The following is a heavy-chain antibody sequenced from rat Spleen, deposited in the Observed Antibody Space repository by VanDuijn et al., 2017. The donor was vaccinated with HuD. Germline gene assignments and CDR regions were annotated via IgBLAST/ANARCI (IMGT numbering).Heavy chain of an antibody. CDR2: ISYDGSST. Sequence: EVQLVESGGGLVQPGRSLKLSCAASGFTFSDYYMAWVRQAPTKGLEWVATISYDGSSTYYRDSVKGRFTISRDNAKSTLYLQMDSLRSEDTATYYCARHSSLDCWGQGVMVTVSS. CDR1: GFTFSDYY. J-gene: IGHJ2*01. CDR3: ARHSSLDC. V-gene: IGHV5-7*01.